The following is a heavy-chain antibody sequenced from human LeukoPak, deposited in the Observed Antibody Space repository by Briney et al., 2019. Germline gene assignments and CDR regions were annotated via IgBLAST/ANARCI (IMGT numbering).Heavy chain of an antibody. V-gene: IGHV1-8*01. D-gene: IGHD1-26*01. CDR3: TRGSLSGSSRDY. CDR1: GYTFTGYD. CDR2: MNPYTGDT. J-gene: IGHJ4*02. Sequence: VASVKVSCKASGYTFTGYDINWVRQATGQGLEWMGWMNPYTGDTGYAQKFQGRVTMTRNTSIDTAYMELSGLRSEDTAVYYCTRGSLSGSSRDYWGQGTLVTVSS.